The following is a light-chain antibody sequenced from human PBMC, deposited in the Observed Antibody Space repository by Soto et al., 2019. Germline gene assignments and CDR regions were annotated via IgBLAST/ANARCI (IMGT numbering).Light chain of an antibody. V-gene: IGLV2-23*01. J-gene: IGLJ1*01. CDR1: SSDVGGYNL. CDR3: CSYAGSSTFV. CDR2: DGN. Sequence: QSALTQPASVSGSPGQSITISCTGTSSDVGGYNLVSWYQQQPDKAPKLMIFDGNLRPSGASNRYSGSKFGNTASLTISGPQAEVEADYSRCSYAGSSTFVFGTGTKLTVL.